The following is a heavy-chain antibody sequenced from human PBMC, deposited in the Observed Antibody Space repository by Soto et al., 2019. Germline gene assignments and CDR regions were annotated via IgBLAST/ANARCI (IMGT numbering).Heavy chain of an antibody. D-gene: IGHD4-17*01. CDR3: ARYRGYGDRNYYYYYYMDV. Sequence: GASVKVSCKASGGTFSSYTISWVRQAPGQGLEWMGRIIPILGIANYAQKVQGRVTITADKSTSTAYMELSSLRSEDTAVYYCARYRGYGDRNYYYYYYMDVWGKGTTVTVSS. CDR1: GGTFSSYT. CDR2: IIPILGIA. J-gene: IGHJ6*03. V-gene: IGHV1-69*02.